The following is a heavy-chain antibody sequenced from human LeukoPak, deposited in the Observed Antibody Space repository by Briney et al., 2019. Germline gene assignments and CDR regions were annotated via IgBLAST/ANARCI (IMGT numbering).Heavy chain of an antibody. CDR2: ISSSSSYI. D-gene: IGHD2-15*01. Sequence: GGSLRLSCAASGFTFSSYSMNWVRQAPGKGLEWVSSISSSSSYIYYADSVKGRFTISRDNARNSLYLQMNSLRAEDTAVYYCARDGLAAATLHWCFDLWGRGTLVAVSS. J-gene: IGHJ2*01. CDR1: GFTFSSYS. V-gene: IGHV3-21*01. CDR3: ARDGLAAATLHWCFDL.